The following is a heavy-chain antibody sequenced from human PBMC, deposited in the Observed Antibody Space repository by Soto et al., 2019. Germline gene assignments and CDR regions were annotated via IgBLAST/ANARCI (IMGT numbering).Heavy chain of an antibody. J-gene: IGHJ4*02. D-gene: IGHD6-19*01. V-gene: IGHV1-2*04. Sequence: ASVKVSCKASGYTFTGYYMHWVRQAPGQGLEWMGWINPNSGGTNYAQKFQGWVTMTRDTSISTAYMELSRLRSDDTAVYYCARAGKDSGWSALDYWGQGTLVTVSS. CDR2: INPNSGGT. CDR1: GYTFTGYY. CDR3: ARAGKDSGWSALDY.